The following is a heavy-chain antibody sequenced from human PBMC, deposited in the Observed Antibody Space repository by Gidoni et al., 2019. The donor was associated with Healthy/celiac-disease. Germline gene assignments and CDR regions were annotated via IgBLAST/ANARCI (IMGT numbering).Heavy chain of an antibody. CDR1: GYTFTGYS. D-gene: IGHD1-1*01. V-gene: IGHV1-2*04. CDR3: ARDFATTRITPQSSPSKSYYYYYGMDV. J-gene: IGHJ6*02. CDR2: INPNSGGT. Sequence: QVQLVQSGAEVKKPGASVKVSCKASGYTFTGYSMHWVRQSPGQGLEWMGWINPNSGGTNYAQKFQGWVTMTRDTSISTAYMELSRLRSDDTAVYYCARDFATTRITPQSSPSKSYYYYYGMDVWGQGTTVTVSS.